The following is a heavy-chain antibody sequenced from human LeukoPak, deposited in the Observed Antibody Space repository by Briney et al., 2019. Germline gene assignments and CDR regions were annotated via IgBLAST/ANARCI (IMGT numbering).Heavy chain of an antibody. CDR2: ISASTSSI. CDR3: AASSGSGNYAYYFDY. Sequence: PGGSLRLSCAASGFSLDDYGMRWVRQAPGKGLEWVSYISASTSSIYYADSVKGRFTISRDIGKNSLYLQMNSLRAEDTAVYYCAASSGSGNYAYYFDYWGQGTLVTVSS. J-gene: IGHJ4*02. V-gene: IGHV3-48*04. D-gene: IGHD3-22*01. CDR1: GFSLDDYG.